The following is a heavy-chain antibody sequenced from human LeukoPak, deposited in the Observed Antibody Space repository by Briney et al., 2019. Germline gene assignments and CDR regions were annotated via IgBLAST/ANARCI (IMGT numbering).Heavy chain of an antibody. J-gene: IGHJ5*02. CDR3: AKEPASSGWFDP. D-gene: IGHD6-19*01. CDR2: LSGSGDST. Sequence: GGSLRLSCAASGFSFSSYAMSWVRQAPGKGLEWVSGLSGSGDSTYYTDSVKGRFTVSRDNSKNTLYLQINSLRAEDTAVYYCAKEPASSGWFDPWGQGTLVAVSS. V-gene: IGHV3-23*01. CDR1: GFSFSSYA.